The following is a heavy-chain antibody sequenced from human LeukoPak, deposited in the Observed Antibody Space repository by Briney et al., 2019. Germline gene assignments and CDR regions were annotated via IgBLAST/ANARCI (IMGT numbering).Heavy chain of an antibody. D-gene: IGHD3-9*01. Sequence: AGESLKISCQGSGYNFNSYWIGWVRQMPGQGLEWVGVIYPGDSDTTYNPSFEGQVTISADKSITTAYLQWSSLKASDTAIYYCTRQAAILTGSDFWFDPWGQGTLVTVSS. CDR1: GYNFNSYW. CDR2: IYPGDSDT. CDR3: TRQAAILTGSDFWFDP. V-gene: IGHV5-51*01. J-gene: IGHJ5*02.